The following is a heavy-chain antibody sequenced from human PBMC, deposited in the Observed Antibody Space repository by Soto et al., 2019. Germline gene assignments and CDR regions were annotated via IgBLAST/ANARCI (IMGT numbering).Heavy chain of an antibody. V-gene: IGHV3-15*01. CDR1: VFIFSNAW. Sequence: PVGSLRLSCASSVFIFSNAWMSCVRQPPGKWLEWVGRIKRNTDGGTTDYAAPVKGRFTISRDDSKNALYLQMSSLKTEDTAVYYCSTDSYDFVWGSYRFLQYRGQGTLVTVSS. J-gene: IGHJ4*02. D-gene: IGHD3-16*02. CDR3: STDSYDFVWGSYRFLQY. CDR2: IKRNTDGGTT.